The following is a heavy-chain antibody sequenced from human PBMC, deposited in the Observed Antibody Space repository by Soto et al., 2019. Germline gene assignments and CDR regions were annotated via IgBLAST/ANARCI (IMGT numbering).Heavy chain of an antibody. Sequence: QVQLVESGGGVVQPGRSLRLSCVASGFTFSSYGMHWVRQAPGKGLEWVAIISYDGSNTYYADSVKGRFTISRDNSKTTLYLQMNGLRAEETSVYYCAKEGGLSGSYYISSSFYFDYWGQGTLVTVSS. V-gene: IGHV3-30*18. CDR3: AKEGGLSGSYYISSSFYFDY. CDR2: ISYDGSNT. J-gene: IGHJ4*02. CDR1: GFTFSSYG. D-gene: IGHD1-26*01.